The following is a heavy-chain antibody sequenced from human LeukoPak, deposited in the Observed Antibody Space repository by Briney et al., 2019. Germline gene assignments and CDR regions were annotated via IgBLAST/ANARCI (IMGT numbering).Heavy chain of an antibody. D-gene: IGHD6-19*01. J-gene: IGHJ4*02. CDR1: GFTFGNYA. CDR2: ISDSGGST. Sequence: GGSLRLSCAASGFTFGNYAMTWVRQAPEKGLEWVSGISDSGGSTYYADSVKGRFTISRDNSKNTVYLQMNSLRAEDTAVYYCAKDGIAVAGSSAWYWGRGTQVTVSS. V-gene: IGHV3-23*01. CDR3: AKDGIAVAGSSAWY.